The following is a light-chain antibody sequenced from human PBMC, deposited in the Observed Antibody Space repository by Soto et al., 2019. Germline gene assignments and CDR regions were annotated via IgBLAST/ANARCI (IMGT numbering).Light chain of an antibody. CDR2: GVS. Sequence: QSALTQPPSASGSPGQSVSIACTGTSSDIGAYNFVSWYQQHPGKAPRLMIYGVSKRPSGVPDRFSGSKSGNTASLTVSGLQAEDEADYYCSSYAGRNNYVVFGGGTKLTVL. V-gene: IGLV2-8*01. CDR1: SSDIGAYNF. CDR3: SSYAGRNNYVV. J-gene: IGLJ2*01.